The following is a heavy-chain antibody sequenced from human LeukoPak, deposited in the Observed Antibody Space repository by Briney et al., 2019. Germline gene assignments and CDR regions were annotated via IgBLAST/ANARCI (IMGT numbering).Heavy chain of an antibody. CDR1: GGSISSGGYS. CDR2: IYHSGST. Sequence: PSETLSLTCAVSGGSISSGGYSWSWIRQPPGKGLEWIGYIYHSGSTYYNPSLKSRVTISVDRSKNQFSLKLSSVTAADTAVYYCARANYDILTGYSFPDYWGQGTLVTVSS. V-gene: IGHV4-30-2*01. J-gene: IGHJ4*02. CDR3: ARANYDILTGYSFPDY. D-gene: IGHD3-9*01.